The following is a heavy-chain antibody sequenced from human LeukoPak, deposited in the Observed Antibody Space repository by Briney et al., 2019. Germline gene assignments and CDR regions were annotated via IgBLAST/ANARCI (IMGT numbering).Heavy chain of an antibody. CDR3: ARDLEAYYYDSSGYYPVANNNNDY. D-gene: IGHD3-22*01. J-gene: IGHJ4*02. CDR1: GYTFTSYY. V-gene: IGHV1-46*01. CDR2: INPSGGST. Sequence: ASVKVSCKASGYTFTSYYMHWVRQAPGQGLEWMGIINPSGGSTSYAQKFQGRVTMTRDMSTSTVYMELSSLRSEDTAVYYCARDLEAYYYDSSGYYPVANNNNDYWGQGTLVTVSS.